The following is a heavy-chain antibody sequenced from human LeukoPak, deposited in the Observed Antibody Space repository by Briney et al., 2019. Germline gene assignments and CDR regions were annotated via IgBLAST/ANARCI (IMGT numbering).Heavy chain of an antibody. CDR1: GFTFSSYS. CDR3: ARWRSTRGDQDFDC. V-gene: IGHV3-21*01. CDR2: ISSSSTYI. J-gene: IGHJ4*02. D-gene: IGHD2-2*01. Sequence: NSGGSLRLSCAASGFTFSSYSMNWVRQAPGKGPEWVSSISSSSTYIYYADSVKGRFTISRDNAKNSLYLQMNSLRAEDTAVYYCARWRSTRGDQDFDCWGQGTLVTVSS.